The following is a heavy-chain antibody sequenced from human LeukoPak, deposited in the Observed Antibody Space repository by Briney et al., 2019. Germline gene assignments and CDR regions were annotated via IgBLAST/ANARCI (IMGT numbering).Heavy chain of an antibody. CDR1: GGSISSYY. D-gene: IGHD6-19*01. V-gene: IGHV4-59*12. CDR2: NYYSGST. J-gene: IGHJ4*02. Sequence: SETLSLTCTVSGGSISSYYWSWIRQPPGKGLEWIGYNYYSGSTNYNPSLKSRVTISIDTSKNQFSLKLSSVTAADTAVYYCARDRGPGIAVAGFDYWGQGTLVTVSS. CDR3: ARDRGPGIAVAGFDY.